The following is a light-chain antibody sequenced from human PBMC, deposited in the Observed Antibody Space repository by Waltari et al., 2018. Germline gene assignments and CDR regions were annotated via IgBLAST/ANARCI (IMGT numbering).Light chain of an antibody. CDR1: SDDVGAYNY. Sequence: QSALTQPASVSGSPGQSITISCTGTSDDVGAYNYVPWYQQHPGLAPKLIIYEVNNRPFGISSRFSGSKSGNTASLTISGLQADDESHYYCTSYRSSSTPVVFGGGTKLTVL. J-gene: IGLJ2*01. CDR2: EVN. CDR3: TSYRSSSTPVV. V-gene: IGLV2-14*01.